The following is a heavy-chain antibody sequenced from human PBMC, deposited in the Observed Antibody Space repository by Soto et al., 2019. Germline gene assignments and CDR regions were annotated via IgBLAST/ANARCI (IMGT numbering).Heavy chain of an antibody. CDR3: ARHPRSSSSMNYYYYGMDV. V-gene: IGHV5-51*01. D-gene: IGHD6-6*01. J-gene: IGHJ6*02. CDR1: GYSFTSYW. Sequence: GESLKISCKGSGYSFTSYWIGWVRQMPGEGLEWMGIIYPGDSDTRYSPSFQGQVTISADKSISTAYLQWSSLKASDTAMYYCARHPRSSSSMNYYYYGMDVWGQGTTVTVSS. CDR2: IYPGDSDT.